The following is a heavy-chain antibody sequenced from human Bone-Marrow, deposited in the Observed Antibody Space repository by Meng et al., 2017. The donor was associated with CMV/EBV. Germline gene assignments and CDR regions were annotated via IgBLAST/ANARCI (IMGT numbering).Heavy chain of an antibody. J-gene: IGHJ4*02. CDR2: IYWDDDK. CDR1: GFSLSTSGVG. CDR3: AHNSIRVYFDY. V-gene: IGHV2-5*02. D-gene: IGHD2/OR15-2a*01. Sequence: ITVKEPGPTRVKRTQTLTLTCTFSGFSLSTSGVGVGWFRQPPGKALEWLAIIYWDDDKRYSPSLKSRLTITKDTSKNQVVLTMTNMDPVDTATYYCAHNSIRVYFDYWGQGTLVTVSS.